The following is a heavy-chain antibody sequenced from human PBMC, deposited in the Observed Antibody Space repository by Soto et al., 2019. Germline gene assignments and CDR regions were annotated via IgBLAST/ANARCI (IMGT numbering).Heavy chain of an antibody. CDR2: ISSNGGST. CDR3: ARASGTSWGAEF. CDR1: GFTFSTYA. V-gene: IGHV3-64*07. J-gene: IGHJ4*02. D-gene: IGHD6-13*01. Sequence: EVQLVESGGGLVQPGGSLRLSCAASGFTFSTYAMHWVRQAPGKGLEYISAISSNGGSTFHADSVKGRFNIYRDNSKTALYFQRGRLRDEVVAVYYCARASGTSWGAEFWGQGTQVTGSS.